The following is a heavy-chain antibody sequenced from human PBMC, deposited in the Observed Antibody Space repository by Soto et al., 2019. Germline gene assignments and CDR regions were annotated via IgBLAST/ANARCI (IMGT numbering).Heavy chain of an antibody. J-gene: IGHJ4*02. Sequence: PGGSLRLSCAASGFTFSNAWMNWVRQAPGKGLEWVGRNKSKTDGGTTDYAAPVKGRFTISRDDSKNTLYLQMNSLKTEDTAVYYCTSRNPSMVRGVDYWGQGTLVTVSS. CDR1: GFTFSNAW. D-gene: IGHD3-10*01. CDR3: TSRNPSMVRGVDY. CDR2: NKSKTDGGTT. V-gene: IGHV3-15*07.